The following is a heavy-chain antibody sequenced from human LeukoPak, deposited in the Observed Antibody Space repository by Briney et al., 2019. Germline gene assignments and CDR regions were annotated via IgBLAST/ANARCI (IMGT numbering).Heavy chain of an antibody. CDR2: IHTSGST. CDR1: GGSISSCSYY. Sequence: SETLSLTXTVSGGSISSCSYYWSWIRQPAGKGLEWVGRIHTSGSTNCNPSLKSRVTISVDTSKNQFSLKLSSVTAADTAVYYCARETIVVVVGATLNWFDPWGQGNLVTVSS. V-gene: IGHV4-61*02. J-gene: IGHJ5*02. CDR3: ARETIVVVVGATLNWFDP. D-gene: IGHD2-15*01.